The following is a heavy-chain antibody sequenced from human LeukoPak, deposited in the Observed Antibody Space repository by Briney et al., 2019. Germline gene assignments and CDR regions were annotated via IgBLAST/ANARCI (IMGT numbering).Heavy chain of an antibody. D-gene: IGHD3-3*01. CDR3: ARHPYEYDFWSGHTWFDP. CDR1: GVSISSSSYY. V-gene: IGHV4-39*01. J-gene: IGHJ5*02. CDR2: IYYSGST. Sequence: SETLSLTCTVSGVSISSSSYYWGWLRPPPGKGLEWIGSIYYSGSTYSHPSLKSRFTISVDTSKNLFSLKLSPVTAADTAVYYCARHPYEYDFWSGHTWFDPWGQRTLVTVSS.